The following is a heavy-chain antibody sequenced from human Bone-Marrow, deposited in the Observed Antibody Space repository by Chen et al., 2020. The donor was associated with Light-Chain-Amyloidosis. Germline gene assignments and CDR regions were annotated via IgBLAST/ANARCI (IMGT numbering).Heavy chain of an antibody. V-gene: IGHV4-39*01. CDR3: ARQYCTSTSCFSWGLYYFYGMDV. Sequence: QLQLQESGPGLVKPSETLSLTCTVSGGPISSGSYYWGWIRQPPGKGLEGIGSVFYSGSTHYNPSLKSRVTISVDTSKNQFSLKLSSVTAADTAVYYCARQYCTSTSCFSWGLYYFYGMDVWGQGTTVTVSS. J-gene: IGHJ6*02. CDR2: VFYSGST. CDR1: GGPISSGSYY. D-gene: IGHD2-2*01.